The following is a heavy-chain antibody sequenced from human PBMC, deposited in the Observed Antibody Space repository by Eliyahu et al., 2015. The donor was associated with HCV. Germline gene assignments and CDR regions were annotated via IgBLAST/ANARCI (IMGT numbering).Heavy chain of an antibody. CDR1: GFTFDDYG. Sequence: EVQLVESGGGVVRPGGSLRLXCAASGFTFDDYGMGWGRXXPGKXLXWVSGINWXGGSTGYADSVKGRFTISRDNAKNSLYLQMNSLRAEDTALYYCARDSHNYLDAFDIWGQGTMVTVSS. V-gene: IGHV3-20*04. CDR2: INWXGGST. D-gene: IGHD3-10*01. CDR3: ARDSHNYLDAFDI. J-gene: IGHJ3*02.